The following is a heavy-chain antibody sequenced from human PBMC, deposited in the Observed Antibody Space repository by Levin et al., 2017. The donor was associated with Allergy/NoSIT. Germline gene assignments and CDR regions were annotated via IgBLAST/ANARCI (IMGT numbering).Heavy chain of an antibody. D-gene: IGHD2-2*01. Sequence: AGGSLRLSCAASGFTFSSYEMNWVRQAPGKGLEWVSYISSSGSTIYYADSVKGRFTISRDNAKNSLYLQMNSLRAEDTAVYYCARQNRYCSSTSCYAYWYFDLWGRGTLVTVSS. CDR3: ARQNRYCSSTSCYAYWYFDL. CDR1: GFTFSSYE. J-gene: IGHJ2*01. CDR2: ISSSGSTI. V-gene: IGHV3-48*03.